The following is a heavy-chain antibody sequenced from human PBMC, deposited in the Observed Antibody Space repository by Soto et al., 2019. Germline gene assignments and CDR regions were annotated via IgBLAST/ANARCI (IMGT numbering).Heavy chain of an antibody. CDR1: GGSMSSVGSY. J-gene: IGHJ5*02. V-gene: IGHV4-31*03. D-gene: IGHD3-10*01. Sequence: PSETLSLTCTVSGGSMSSVGSYWTWIRQHPGKGLEWIGYISYTGSTHHNPSFKSRVSISVATSQNQFTLKLSSVTAADTAVYYCAREEAVRIERWFDPWGQGTQVTVSS. CDR2: ISYTGST. CDR3: AREEAVRIERWFDP.